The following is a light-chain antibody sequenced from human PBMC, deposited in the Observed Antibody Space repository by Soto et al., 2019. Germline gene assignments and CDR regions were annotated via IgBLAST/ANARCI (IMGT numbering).Light chain of an antibody. V-gene: IGKV1-5*01. J-gene: IGKJ2*01. CDR1: QSSSSW. Sequence: DIQMTQSPSTLSASVGDRVTITCRASQSSSSWLAWYQLKPGKPPKLLIYDASSLESGVPSRFSGSGSGTEFTLTISSLQPDDFATFYCQQYNSYPYTFGQGTKVDIK. CDR3: QQYNSYPYT. CDR2: DAS.